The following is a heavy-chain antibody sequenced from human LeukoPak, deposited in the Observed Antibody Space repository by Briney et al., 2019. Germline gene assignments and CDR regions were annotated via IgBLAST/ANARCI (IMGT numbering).Heavy chain of an antibody. CDR2: INHSGST. V-gene: IGHV4-34*01. Sequence: PSETLPLTCAVYGGSFSGYYWSWIRQPPGKGLEWIGEINHSGSTNYNPSLKSRVTISVDTSKNQFSLKLSSVTAADTAVYYCASGYGSGSYYGVFYYWGQGTLVTVSS. CDR1: GGSFSGYY. CDR3: ASGYGSGSYYGVFYY. J-gene: IGHJ4*02. D-gene: IGHD3-10*01.